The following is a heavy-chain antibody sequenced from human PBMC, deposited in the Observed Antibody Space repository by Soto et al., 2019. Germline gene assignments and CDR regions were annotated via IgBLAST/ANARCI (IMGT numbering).Heavy chain of an antibody. CDR2: ISWNSGSI. CDR3: AKDSWEKVNAFDI. D-gene: IGHD1-26*01. V-gene: IGHV3-9*01. CDR1: GFTFDDYA. J-gene: IGHJ3*02. Sequence: PGGSLRLSCAASGFTFDDYAMHWVRQAPGKGLEWVSGISWNSGSIGYADSVKGRFTISRDNAKNSLYLQMNSLRAEDTALYYCAKDSWEKVNAFDIWGQGTMVTVSS.